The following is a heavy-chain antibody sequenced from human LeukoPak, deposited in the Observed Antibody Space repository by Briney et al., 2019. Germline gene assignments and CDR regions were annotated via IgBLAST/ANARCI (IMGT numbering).Heavy chain of an antibody. CDR3: ARIDSRGDLSFDF. V-gene: IGHV3-48*01. J-gene: IGHJ4*02. CDR2: ISGSSSTV. D-gene: IGHD3-22*01. CDR1: GFTFNFYN. Sequence: GGSLRLSCAASGFTFNFYNMNWVRQAPGKGLEWLSYISGSSSTVHYADSVKGRFTVSRDNAKNSLYPQMDSLRAEDTAVYYCARIDSRGDLSFDFWGQGTPVTVAS.